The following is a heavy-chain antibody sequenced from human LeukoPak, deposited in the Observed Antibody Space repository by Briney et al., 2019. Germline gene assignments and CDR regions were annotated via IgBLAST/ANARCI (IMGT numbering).Heavy chain of an antibody. CDR2: IYSGDST. CDR1: GFIFSDYS. Sequence: PGGSLRLSCAASGFIFSDYSLNWVRQAPGKGLEWVSVIYSGDSTYYADSVKGRFTISRDNSKNTLYLQMSSLRAEDTAVYYCAMPGSADAFDIWGQGTMVTVSS. J-gene: IGHJ3*02. V-gene: IGHV3-66*01. D-gene: IGHD6-25*01. CDR3: AMPGSADAFDI.